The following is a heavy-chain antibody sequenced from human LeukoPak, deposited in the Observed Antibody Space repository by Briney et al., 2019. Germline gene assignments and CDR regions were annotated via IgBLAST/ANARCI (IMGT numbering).Heavy chain of an antibody. V-gene: IGHV1-2*02. J-gene: IGHJ4*02. Sequence: ASVTVSCKASGYIFTDYYIHWVRQAPGQGLEWMGWFNPNNGGTNYGQNFQGRVTMTRDTFMTATYIELSRLRSDDTAVYYCARNRINGSDWDLDYWVQGTLVTVSS. D-gene: IGHD3-9*01. CDR2: FNPNNGGT. CDR1: GYIFTDYY. CDR3: ARNRINGSDWDLDY.